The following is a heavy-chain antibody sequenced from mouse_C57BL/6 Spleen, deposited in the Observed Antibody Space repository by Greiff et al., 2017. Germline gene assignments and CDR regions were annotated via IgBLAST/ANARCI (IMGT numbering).Heavy chain of an antibody. D-gene: IGHD2-5*01. J-gene: IGHJ3*01. CDR3: ARRRFYSNWFAY. CDR2: IDPSDSYT. CDR1: GYTFTSYW. Sequence: QVQLQQPGAELVKPGASVKLSCKASGYTFTSYWMQWVKQRPGQGLEWIGEIDPSDSYTNYNQKFNGKATFTVDTSSSAAYMQLRSVTSEYSAVYYCARRRFYSNWFAYWGQGTLVTVSA. V-gene: IGHV1-50*01.